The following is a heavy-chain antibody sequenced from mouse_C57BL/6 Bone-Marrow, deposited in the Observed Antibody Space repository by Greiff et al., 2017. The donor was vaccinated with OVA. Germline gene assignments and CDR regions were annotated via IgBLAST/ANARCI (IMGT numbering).Heavy chain of an antibody. Sequence: VQLQQPGAELVKPGASVKMSCKASGYTFTSYWITWVKQRPGQGLEWIGDIYPGSGSTHYNEKFKSKATLTVDTSSSTAYMQLSSLTSEDSAVYYCARGTTVVAPYYAMDYWGQGTSVTVSS. D-gene: IGHD1-1*01. CDR2: IYPGSGST. J-gene: IGHJ4*01. CDR3: ARGTTVVAPYYAMDY. V-gene: IGHV1-55*01. CDR1: GYTFTSYW.